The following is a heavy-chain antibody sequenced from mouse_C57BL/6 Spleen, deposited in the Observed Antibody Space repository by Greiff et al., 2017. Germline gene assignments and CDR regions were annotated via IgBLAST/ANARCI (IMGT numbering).Heavy chain of an antibody. CDR2: IDPNDGNT. D-gene: IGHD1-1*01. CDR3: ASYYGRSHWYFDD. J-gene: IGHJ1*03. Sequence: EVHLLESGPELVKPGASVKISCKASGYSFTDYYMNWVKQSHGKSLEWIGVIDPNDGNTSYNQKFKGKATLTVDKSSSTAYMQLSSLTSEDSAVYYCASYYGRSHWYFDDWGTGTTVTVSS. V-gene: IGHV1-39*01. CDR1: GYSFTDYY.